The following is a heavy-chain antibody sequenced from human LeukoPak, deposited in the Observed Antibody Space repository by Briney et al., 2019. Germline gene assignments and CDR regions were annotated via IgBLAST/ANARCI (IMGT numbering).Heavy chain of an antibody. CDR1: GFTFSSYS. Sequence: GGSLRLSCAASGFTFSSYSMNWVRQAPGKGLEWVSSISSSSSYIYYADSVKGRFTISRDNAKNSLYLQMNSLRAEDTTVYYCARRSTRLGSPHWGQGTLVTVSS. V-gene: IGHV3-21*01. D-gene: IGHD1-1*01. J-gene: IGHJ4*02. CDR3: ARRSTRLGSPH. CDR2: ISSSSSYI.